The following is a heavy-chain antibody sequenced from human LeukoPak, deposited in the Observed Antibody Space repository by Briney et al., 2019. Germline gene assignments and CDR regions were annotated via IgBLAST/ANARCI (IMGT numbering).Heavy chain of an antibody. CDR2: IIPIFGTA. D-gene: IGHD5-18*01. CDR3: ARSEERIQRWPDHFYY. V-gene: IGHV1-69*05. CDR1: GGTFSSYA. Sequence: SVKVSCKASGGTFSSYAISWVRQAPGQGLEWMGRIIPIFGTANYAQEFQGRVTITTDESTSTAYMELSSLRSEVTVVYYCARSEERIQRWPDHFYYWGPGTLVTVSS. J-gene: IGHJ4*02.